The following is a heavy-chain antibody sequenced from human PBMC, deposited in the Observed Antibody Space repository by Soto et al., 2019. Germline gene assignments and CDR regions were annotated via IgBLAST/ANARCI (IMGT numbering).Heavy chain of an antibody. CDR3: ARAPTGDYTLYHYYTMDV. J-gene: IGHJ6*02. CDR2: VWFDGGNK. V-gene: IGHV3-33*01. CDR1: GFTFSDHA. Sequence: QVQLVASGGGVVQPGTSLRLSCEASGFTFSDHAMHWVRQAPGKGLEWVDVVWFDGGNKFYTDSVKGRFTISRDNSKTTLFLQMNSLRVVDTAVYYCARAPTGDYTLYHYYTMDVWGQGTPVTVYS. D-gene: IGHD4-17*01.